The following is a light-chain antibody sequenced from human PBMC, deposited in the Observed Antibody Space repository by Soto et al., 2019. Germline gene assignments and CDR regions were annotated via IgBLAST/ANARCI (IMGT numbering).Light chain of an antibody. J-gene: IGKJ1*01. V-gene: IGKV3-20*01. Sequence: ILLTQSPGTHSFSPREKENTSCRATQSVSGSYLAWYQQRPGQAPRLLIYGASSRATGIPDRFSGSGSGTDFTLTITRLEPEDFAVYYCQQYGSSRWTFGRGTKVDIK. CDR1: QSVSGSY. CDR3: QQYGSSRWT. CDR2: GAS.